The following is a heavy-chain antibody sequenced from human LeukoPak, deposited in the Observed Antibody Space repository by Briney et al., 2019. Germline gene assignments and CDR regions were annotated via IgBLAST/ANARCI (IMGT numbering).Heavy chain of an antibody. CDR1: GFTFSSYS. D-gene: IGHD2-2*01. V-gene: IGHV3-21*01. CDR2: ISRSSSYI. J-gene: IGHJ1*01. CDR3: ARDDIVVVPAAASAEYFQH. Sequence: GGSLRLSCAASGFTFSSYSMNWVRQAPGKGLEWVSSISRSSSYIYYAASVKRRFTISRDNAKNSLYLQMDSLRAEDTAVYYCARDDIVVVPAAASAEYFQHWGQGTLVTVSS.